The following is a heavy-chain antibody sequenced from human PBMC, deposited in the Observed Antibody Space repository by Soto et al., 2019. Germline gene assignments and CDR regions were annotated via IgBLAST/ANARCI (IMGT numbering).Heavy chain of an antibody. CDR2: ISWNSGSI. J-gene: IGHJ4*02. CDR3: AKDISRYFDWLLFNGGGYFDY. CDR1: GFTFDDYA. V-gene: IGHV3-9*01. D-gene: IGHD3-9*01. Sequence: GGSLRLSCAASGFTFDDYAMHWVRQAPGKGLEWVSGISWNSGSIGYADSVKGRFTISRDNAKNSLYLQMNSLRAEDTALYYCAKDISRYFDWLLFNGGGYFDYWGQGTLVTVSS.